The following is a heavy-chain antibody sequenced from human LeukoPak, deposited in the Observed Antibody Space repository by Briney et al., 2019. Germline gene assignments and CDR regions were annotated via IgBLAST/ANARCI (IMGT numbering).Heavy chain of an antibody. D-gene: IGHD6-19*01. J-gene: IGHJ4*02. CDR2: INPNSGGT. CDR1: GYTFTGYY. Sequence: ASVKVSCKASGYTFTGYYIHWVRQAPGQGLEWMGWINPNSGGTNYAQKFQGRVTVTRDTSISTAYMELSRLRSDDTAMYYCARGDSSGWYDYWGQGTLVTVSS. V-gene: IGHV1-2*02. CDR3: ARGDSSGWYDY.